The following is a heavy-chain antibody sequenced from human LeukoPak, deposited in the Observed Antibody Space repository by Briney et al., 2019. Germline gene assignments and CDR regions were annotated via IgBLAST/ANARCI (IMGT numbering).Heavy chain of an antibody. CDR3: AIDIYYYDSSGYYFPGGSDY. CDR2: ISSGGSTI. CDR1: GFIFSDYY. Sequence: GGSLRLSCAASGFIFSDYYMSWIRQAPAKGLEWVSYISSGGSTIYYADSVKGRFTISRDNAKNSLYLQMNSLRAEDTAVYYCAIDIYYYDSSGYYFPGGSDYWGQGTLVTVSS. V-gene: IGHV3-11*04. D-gene: IGHD3-22*01. J-gene: IGHJ4*02.